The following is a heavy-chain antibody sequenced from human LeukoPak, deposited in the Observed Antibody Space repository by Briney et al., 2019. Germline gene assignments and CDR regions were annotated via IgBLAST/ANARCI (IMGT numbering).Heavy chain of an antibody. CDR1: SGSISYFY. Sequence: SETLSLTCTVSSGSISYFYWNWIREPPGKGLEWMGYIHYTGSTNYNPSLKSRVTISVDTSKNQFSLKLSSVTAADTAVYYCATYTNRLHYWGQGTLVTVSS. CDR2: IHYTGST. D-gene: IGHD2-8*01. J-gene: IGHJ4*02. CDR3: ATYTNRLHY. V-gene: IGHV4-59*01.